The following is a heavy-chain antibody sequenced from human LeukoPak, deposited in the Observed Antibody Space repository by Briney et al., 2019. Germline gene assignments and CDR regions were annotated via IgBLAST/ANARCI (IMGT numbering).Heavy chain of an antibody. Sequence: SETLSLTCAVYGGSFSGYYWSWIRQPPGKGLEWIGYIYYSGSTNYNPSLKSRVTISVDTSKNQFSLKLSSVTAADTAVYYCARHSYYDSSGYYYEAYAFDIWGQGTMVTVSS. V-gene: IGHV4-59*08. CDR2: IYYSGST. CDR3: ARHSYYDSSGYYYEAYAFDI. CDR1: GGSFSGYY. D-gene: IGHD3-22*01. J-gene: IGHJ3*02.